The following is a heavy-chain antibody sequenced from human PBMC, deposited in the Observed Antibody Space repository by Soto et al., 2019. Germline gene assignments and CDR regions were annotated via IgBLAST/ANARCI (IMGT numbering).Heavy chain of an antibody. CDR3: ARQGMAARKYYSTYLDV. CDR2: ISSDATNK. D-gene: IGHD6-6*01. V-gene: IGHV3-30-3*01. Sequence: QVQLVESGGGVVQPGRSLRLSCAASGFTFRDYAMHWVRQAPGKGLEWVTLISSDATNKYLAHSVKGRFTISRDNSKNTLYLQMNSRRVEDTGLYYCARQGMAARKYYSTYLDVWGQGTTVIV. CDR1: GFTFRDYA. J-gene: IGHJ6*02.